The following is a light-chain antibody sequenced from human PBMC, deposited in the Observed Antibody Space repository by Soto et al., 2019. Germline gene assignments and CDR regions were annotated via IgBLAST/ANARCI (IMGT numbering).Light chain of an antibody. CDR1: QSVSSN. V-gene: IGKV3-15*01. Sequence: EIVMTQSPATLSVTPGERATLSCRASQSVSSNLAWYQQKPGQAPRLLIYGASTRATDVPARFSGSGSGTEFTLTISSLQSEDFAVYYCQQYKNWPRTFGQGSKVDVK. CDR3: QQYKNWPRT. J-gene: IGKJ1*01. CDR2: GAS.